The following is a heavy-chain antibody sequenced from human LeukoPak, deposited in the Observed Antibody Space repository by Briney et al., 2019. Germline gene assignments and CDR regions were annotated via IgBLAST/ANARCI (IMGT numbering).Heavy chain of an antibody. CDR2: IYYSGST. CDR3: ARLEASSGYPDYFDY. D-gene: IGHD3-22*01. Sequence: SETLSLTCTVSDDSINSGTYYWGWIRRPPGEGLEWIGTIYYSGSTYYNPSLKSRVTIFVDTSKNQFSLNLSSVTAADTAVYYCARLEASSGYPDYFDYWGQGTLVTVSS. CDR1: DDSINSGTYY. J-gene: IGHJ4*02. V-gene: IGHV4-39*01.